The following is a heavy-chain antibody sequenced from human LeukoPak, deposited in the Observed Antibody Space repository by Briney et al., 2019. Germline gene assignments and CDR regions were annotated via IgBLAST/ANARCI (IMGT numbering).Heavy chain of an antibody. CDR1: GFIFSNAW. CDR2: IKQDGSEK. D-gene: IGHD7-27*01. J-gene: IGHJ4*02. Sequence: GGSLRLSCAASGFIFSNAWMNWVRQAPGKGLEWVANIKQDGSEKQYVDSVKGRFAISRDNAENSLYLQMNSLKAEDTAVYYCGRFTRSGDSVYWGQGTLVTVSS. CDR3: GRFTRSGDSVY. V-gene: IGHV3-7*04.